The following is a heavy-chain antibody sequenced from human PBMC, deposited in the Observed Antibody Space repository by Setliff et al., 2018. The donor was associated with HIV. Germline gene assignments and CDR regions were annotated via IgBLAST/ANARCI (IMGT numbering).Heavy chain of an antibody. CDR1: GFVFSDFW. J-gene: IGHJ5*02. D-gene: IGHD2-8*01. CDR3: AALSVRTNPVYGVISTRFDP. V-gene: IGHV3-7*03. CDR2: INDDGNKK. Sequence: LKISCAASGFVFSDFWMSWARQAPGKGLEWVANINDDGNKKWYVGSARGRFTISRDNAKNSLFLQMNSLRVDDTAVYYCAALSVRTNPVYGVISTRFDPWGQGSLVTVSS.